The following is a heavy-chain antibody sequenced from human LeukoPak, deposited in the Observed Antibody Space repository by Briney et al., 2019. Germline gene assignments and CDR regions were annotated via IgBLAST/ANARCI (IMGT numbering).Heavy chain of an antibody. Sequence: ASVKVSCKASGYTFTGYYMHWVRQAPGQGLEWMGWINPNSGGTNYAQKFQGRVTMTRDTSISTAYMGLSRLRSDDTAVYYCATDKYYYDSSGYYYGSNYFDYWGQGTLVTVSS. CDR1: GYTFTGYY. D-gene: IGHD3-22*01. V-gene: IGHV1-2*02. J-gene: IGHJ4*02. CDR3: ATDKYYYDSSGYYYGSNYFDY. CDR2: INPNSGGT.